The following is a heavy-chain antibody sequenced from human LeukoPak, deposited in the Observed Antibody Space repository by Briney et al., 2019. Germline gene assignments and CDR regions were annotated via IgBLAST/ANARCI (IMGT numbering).Heavy chain of an antibody. V-gene: IGHV3-33*06. CDR2: IWYDGSNK. CDR3: AKGGIAAAGDLYFDY. CDR1: GFTFSSYG. Sequence: GGSLRLSCAASGFTFSSYGMRWVRQAPGKGLEWVAVIWYDGSNKYYADSVKGRFTISRDNSKNTLYLQMNSLRAEDTAVYYCAKGGIAAAGDLYFDYWGQGTLVTVSS. J-gene: IGHJ4*02. D-gene: IGHD6-13*01.